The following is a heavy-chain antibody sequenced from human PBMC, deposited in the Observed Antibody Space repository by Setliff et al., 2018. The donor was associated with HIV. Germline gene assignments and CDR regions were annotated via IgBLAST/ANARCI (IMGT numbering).Heavy chain of an antibody. V-gene: IGHV4-34*01. CDR2: IIHTGST. CDR1: GGSFSGYY. CDR3: ARGRSCSSSSCYLVYYYYYGMDV. Sequence: SETLSLTCAVYGGSFSGYYWSWIRQPPGKGLEWIGEIIHTGSTNYNPSLKSRVTISVDTSKNQFSLGLSSVTAADTAVYYCARGRSCSSSSCYLVYYYYYGMDVWGQGVLVTVSS. D-gene: IGHD2-2*01. J-gene: IGHJ6*02.